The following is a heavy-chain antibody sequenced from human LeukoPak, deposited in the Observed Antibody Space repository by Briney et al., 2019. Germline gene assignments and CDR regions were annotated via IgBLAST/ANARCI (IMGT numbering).Heavy chain of an antibody. CDR2: IYPGDSRT. CDR3: ACRLLLCTRFEP. V-gene: IGHV5-51*01. D-gene: IGHD2-21*01. J-gene: IGHJ5*02. CDR1: GYTFTDYW. Sequence: GESLKISCKASGYTFTDYWIGWVRQMPGKGLEWMAVIYPGDSRTRYNPSFQGRVTISADRSINTAYLKWSNLRASDTALYFCACRLLLCTRFEPWGQGTLVTVSS.